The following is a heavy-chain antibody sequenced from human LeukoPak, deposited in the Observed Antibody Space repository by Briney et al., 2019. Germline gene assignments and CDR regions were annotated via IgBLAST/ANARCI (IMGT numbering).Heavy chain of an antibody. D-gene: IGHD2-2*01. V-gene: IGHV5-51*01. J-gene: IGHJ3*02. Sequence: ETLSLTCTVSGGSISSYYWSWIRQPPGKGLEWMGIIYLGDSDARYSPSFQGQVTISADKSISTAYLQWNSLKASDTAMYYCARQGAYAPVRNAFDIWGQGTLVTVSS. CDR1: GGSISSYY. CDR2: IYLGDSDA. CDR3: ARQGAYAPVRNAFDI.